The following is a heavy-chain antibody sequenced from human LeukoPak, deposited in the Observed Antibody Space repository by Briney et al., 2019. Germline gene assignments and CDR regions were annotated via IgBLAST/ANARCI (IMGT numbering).Heavy chain of an antibody. J-gene: IGHJ4*02. CDR1: GFIFSYYG. V-gene: IGHV3-33*01. CDR2: IWPDGTIQ. Sequence: GGSLRLSCAASGFIFSYYGMHWVRQAQGKGLEWLAVIWPDGTIQYYAEPVKGRFTISRDNSKNTLYLQLTGLRADDSAVYYCARHNHDWGWDFWGQGAQVTVSS. CDR3: ARHNHDWGWDF. D-gene: IGHD2-8*02.